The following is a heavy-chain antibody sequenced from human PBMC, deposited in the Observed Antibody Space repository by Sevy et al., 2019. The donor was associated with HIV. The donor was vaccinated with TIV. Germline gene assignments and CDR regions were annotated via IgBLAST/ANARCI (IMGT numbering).Heavy chain of an antibody. V-gene: IGHV3-53*01. CDR1: GFTVSSNY. Sequence: GGSLRLSCAASGFTVSSNYVSWVRQAPGKGLEWVSTLYSGGSTYYADSVKGRFTISRDDSKNTLFLQLNSLTVEDTAVYFCAKIQGVKWYFDLWGVAPWSPSPQ. D-gene: IGHD1-1*01. J-gene: IGHJ2*01. CDR3: AKIQGVKWYFDL. CDR2: LYSGGST.